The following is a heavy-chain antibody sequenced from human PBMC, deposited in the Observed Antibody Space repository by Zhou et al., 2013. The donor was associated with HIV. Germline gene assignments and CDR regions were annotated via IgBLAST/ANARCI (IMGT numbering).Heavy chain of an antibody. V-gene: IGHV1-8*03. J-gene: IGHJ3*02. CDR1: GGTFTNYD. D-gene: IGHD2-21*01. CDR2: MNPRSGNT. Sequence: QVQLVQSGAEVKKPGSSVKVSCKASGGTFTNYDINWVRQATGQGLEWMGWMNPRSGNTGYAQKFQGRVTITRNTSINTAYMELSSLRSEDTGVYYCARHRRYGDNSYAFDIWGQGTMVTGLF. CDR3: ARHRRYGDNSYAFDI.